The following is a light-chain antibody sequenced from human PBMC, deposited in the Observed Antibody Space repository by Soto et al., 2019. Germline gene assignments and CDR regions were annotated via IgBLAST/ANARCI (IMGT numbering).Light chain of an antibody. CDR2: VGTGGIVG. CDR1: SGYSNYK. V-gene: IGLV9-49*01. Sequence: QPVLTQPPSASASLGASVTLTCTLSSGYSNYKVDWYQQRPGKGPRFVMRVGTGGIVGSKGDGIPDRFSVLGSGLNRYLTIKNIQEEDESDYHCGADHGSGRNFVLGGGTKLTVL. J-gene: IGLJ2*01. CDR3: GADHGSGRNFV.